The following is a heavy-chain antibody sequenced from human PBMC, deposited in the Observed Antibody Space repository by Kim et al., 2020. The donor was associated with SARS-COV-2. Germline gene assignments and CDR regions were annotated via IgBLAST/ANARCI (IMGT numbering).Heavy chain of an antibody. V-gene: IGHV4-39*01. Sequence: SETLSLTCTVSGGSVTSNNYYWGWVRQPPGKGLEWIGSIYYSGITYYNPSLKSRVTVSVDTSKNQFSLKLNSVTAADTAVYYCARRRYFDFPPRDFDYCGQGTRVTVSS. CDR3: ARRRYFDFPPRDFDY. D-gene: IGHD3-9*01. J-gene: IGHJ4*02. CDR2: IYYSGIT. CDR1: GGSVTSNNYY.